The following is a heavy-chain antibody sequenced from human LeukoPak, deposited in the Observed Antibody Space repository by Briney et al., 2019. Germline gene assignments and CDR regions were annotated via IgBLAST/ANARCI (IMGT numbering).Heavy chain of an antibody. CDR2: MNPNSGNT. J-gene: IGHJ6*03. CDR1: EYTFTSYD. D-gene: IGHD6-13*01. Sequence: ASVNVSCKASEYTFTSYDINWVRQATGQGLEWMGWMNPNSGNTGYAQKFQGRVTMTRNTSISTAYMELSSLRSEDTAVYYCARGYGASSWVYYYYYMDVWGKGTTVTISS. CDR3: ARGYGASSWVYYYYYMDV. V-gene: IGHV1-8*01.